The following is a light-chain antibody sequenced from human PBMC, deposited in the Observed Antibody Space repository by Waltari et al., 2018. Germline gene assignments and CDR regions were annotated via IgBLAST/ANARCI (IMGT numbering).Light chain of an antibody. CDR2: WAS. V-gene: IGKV4-1*01. CDR3: QQYYAIPRT. CDR1: QTVLYSSNNKSY. J-gene: IGKJ1*01. Sequence: DIVMTQSPDSLAVSLGERATINCRSSQTVLYSSNNKSYLAWYQQRPGQPPKLLIYWASTRDSGVPDRFSGSGSGTDFTLTISSLLPEDVAVYYCQQYYAIPRTFGQGTKVEIK.